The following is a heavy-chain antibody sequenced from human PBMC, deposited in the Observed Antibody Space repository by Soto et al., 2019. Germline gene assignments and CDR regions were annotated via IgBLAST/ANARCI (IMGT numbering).Heavy chain of an antibody. V-gene: IGHV1-2*04. D-gene: IGHD2-15*01. CDR1: GYTFTGYY. Sequence: GASVKVSCKASGYTFTGYYMHWVRQAPGQGLEWIGWINPNSGGTNYAQKFQGWVTMTRDTSISTAYMELSRLRSDDTAVYYCSRGVVVVVAARPKPVYYMDVWGKGTTVTVSS. J-gene: IGHJ6*03. CDR2: INPNSGGT. CDR3: SRGVVVVVAARPKPVYYMDV.